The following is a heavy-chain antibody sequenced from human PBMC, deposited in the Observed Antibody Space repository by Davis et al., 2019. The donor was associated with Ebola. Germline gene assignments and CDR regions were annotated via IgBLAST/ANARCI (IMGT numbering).Heavy chain of an antibody. CDR3: ARDYYDSSGYYPLYYFDY. Sequence: MPSETLSLTCAVSGGSTSSSNWWSWVRQPPGKGLEWIGEIYHSGSTNYNPSLKSRVTISVDKSKNQFSLKLSSVTAADTAVYCCARDYYDSSGYYPLYYFDYWGQGTLVTVSS. J-gene: IGHJ4*02. V-gene: IGHV4-4*01. CDR1: GGSTSSSNW. CDR2: IYHSGST. D-gene: IGHD3-22*01.